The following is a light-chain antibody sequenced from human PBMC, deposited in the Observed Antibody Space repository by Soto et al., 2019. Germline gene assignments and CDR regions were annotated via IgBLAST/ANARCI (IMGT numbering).Light chain of an antibody. V-gene: IGKV3-20*01. CDR2: GAS. J-gene: IGKJ1*01. CDR1: QTVGTTY. CDR3: QQYGSSPKT. Sequence: EVVLAQSPGTLSLSPGERATLSCSASQTVGTTYLAWYQQKPGQAPRLLIYGASTRATGISARFSGSGSGTEFTLTISRLEPEDFAVYYCQQYGSSPKTFGQGTKVDIK.